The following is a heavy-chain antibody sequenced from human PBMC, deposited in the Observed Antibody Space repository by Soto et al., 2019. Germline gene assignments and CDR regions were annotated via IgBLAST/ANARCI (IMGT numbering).Heavy chain of an antibody. CDR1: GGSISSSNW. CDR3: ARDTTTVTKNWYFDL. Sequence: SETLSLTCAVSGGSISSSNWWNWVRQPPGKGLEWIGEIYHSGSTNYNPSLKSRVTISVDKFKNQFSLKLSSVTAADTAVYYCARDTTTVTKNWYFDLWGRGTLVT. D-gene: IGHD4-17*01. V-gene: IGHV4-4*02. J-gene: IGHJ2*01. CDR2: IYHSGST.